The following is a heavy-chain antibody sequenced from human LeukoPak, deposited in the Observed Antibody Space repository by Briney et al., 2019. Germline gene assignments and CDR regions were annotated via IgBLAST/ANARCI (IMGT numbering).Heavy chain of an antibody. D-gene: IGHD2-2*01. Sequence: GGSLRLSCAASGFTFSSYEMNWVRQAPGKGLEWVSYISSSDNTIYYADSVKGRFTISRDNAKNSLYLQMNSLRAEDTAVYYCARGRGYCSSTRCYVDYWGQGTPVTVSS. CDR3: ARGRGYCSSTRCYVDY. CDR1: GFTFSSYE. V-gene: IGHV3-48*03. CDR2: ISSSDNTI. J-gene: IGHJ4*02.